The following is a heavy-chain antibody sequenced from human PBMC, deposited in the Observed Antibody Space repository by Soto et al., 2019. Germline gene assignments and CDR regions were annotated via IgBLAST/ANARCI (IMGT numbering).Heavy chain of an antibody. V-gene: IGHV1-18*01. Sequence: GASVKVSCKASGYTFTSYGISWVRQAPGQGLEWMGWISAYNGNTNYAQKLQGRVTMTTDTSTSTAYMELRSLRSDDTAVYYCARDVFPNYGSGSYYNVHDAFDIWGQGTMVTVSS. J-gene: IGHJ3*02. CDR1: GYTFTSYG. CDR2: ISAYNGNT. D-gene: IGHD3-10*01. CDR3: ARDVFPNYGSGSYYNVHDAFDI.